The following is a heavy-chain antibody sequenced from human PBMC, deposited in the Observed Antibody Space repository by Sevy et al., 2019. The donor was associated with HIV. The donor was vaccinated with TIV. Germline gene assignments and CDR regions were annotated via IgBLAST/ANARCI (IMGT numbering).Heavy chain of an antibody. CDR3: ARAGTTWDGKGWNYFDS. CDR1: GDSVSSKGAA. V-gene: IGHV6-1*01. CDR2: TYYRSKWYA. D-gene: IGHD4-17*01. J-gene: IGHJ4*02. Sequence: SQTLSLTCGISGDSVSSKGAAWNWIRQSPSRGLEWLGRTYYRSKWYATYAVSVKSRLIINPDTSKNQFSLHLNSVTPEDAAVYYCARAGTTWDGKGWNYFDSWGQGTLVTVSS.